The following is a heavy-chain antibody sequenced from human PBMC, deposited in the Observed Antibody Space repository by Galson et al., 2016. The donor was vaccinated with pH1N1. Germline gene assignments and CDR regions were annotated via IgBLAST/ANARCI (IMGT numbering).Heavy chain of an antibody. D-gene: IGHD5-12*01. V-gene: IGHV3-30*04. CDR2: ILYDGTNE. J-gene: IGHJ4*02. Sequence: SLRLSCAASGFTFSSYAMSWVRQAPGKGLEWVAVILYDGTNEYYADSVRGRFTIPRDKTQSTVYLQMNSLRTEDTAVYYCARDSEYSGHEGFHWAQGTLVIVSS. CDR3: ARDSEYSGHEGFH. CDR1: GFTFSSYA.